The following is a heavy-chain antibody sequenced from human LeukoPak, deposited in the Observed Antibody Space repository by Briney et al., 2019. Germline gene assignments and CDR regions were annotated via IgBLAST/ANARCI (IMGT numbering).Heavy chain of an antibody. CDR3: VRDMDV. V-gene: IGHV3-7*04. J-gene: IGHJ6*02. Sequence: GGSLRLSCAASGFTFSSYWMSWVRQAPGEGLEWVANIKQDGTKKYYVDSVKGRFTISRDNAKNSLYLQMNSLRADDRAVYYCVRDMDVWGQGATVTVAS. CDR1: GFTFSSYW. CDR2: IKQDGTKK.